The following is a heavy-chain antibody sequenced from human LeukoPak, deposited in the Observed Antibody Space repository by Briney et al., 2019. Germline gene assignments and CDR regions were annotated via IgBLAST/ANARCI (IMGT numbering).Heavy chain of an antibody. D-gene: IGHD3-16*01. Sequence: GASVKVSCKASGGTFSSYAISWVRQAPGQGLEWMGGIIPIFGTANYAQKFQGRVTITADKSTSTAYMELRSLRSDDTAVYYCARPKTSKWGIDYWGQGTLVTVSS. CDR1: GGTFSSYA. CDR3: ARPKTSKWGIDY. V-gene: IGHV1-69*06. J-gene: IGHJ4*02. CDR2: IIPIFGTA.